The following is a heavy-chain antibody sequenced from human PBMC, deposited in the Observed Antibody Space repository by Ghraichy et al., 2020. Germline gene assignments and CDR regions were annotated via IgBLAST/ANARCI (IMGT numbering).Heavy chain of an antibody. CDR3: ATGPTDGYYSNGMDN. CDR1: RGFISSYY. J-gene: IGHJ6*02. V-gene: IGHV4-59*12. CDR2: IFYGGIT. D-gene: IGHD5-24*01. Sequence: SQTLSLTCTVSRGFISSYYWSWIRQPPGKGLEWIGFIFYGGITNYNPSLESRVFMSVDTTKNIFSLKMTNVTAADTAVYFCATGPTDGYYSNGMDNWGQGTTVIFSS.